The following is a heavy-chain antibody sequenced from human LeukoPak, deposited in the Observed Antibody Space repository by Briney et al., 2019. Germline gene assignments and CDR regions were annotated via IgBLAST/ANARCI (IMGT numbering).Heavy chain of an antibody. V-gene: IGHV3-21*01. CDR3: ARDLLEGDFSSGPNY. CDR1: GFTFSSYW. D-gene: IGHD6-19*01. J-gene: IGHJ4*02. CDR2: ITSSSTYI. Sequence: GGSLRLSCAASGFTFSSYWMSWVRQAPGKGLEWVSSITSSSTYIYYADSVKGRFTISRDNAKNSLYLQMNSLRAEDTAVYYCARDLLEGDFSSGPNYWGQGTLVTVSS.